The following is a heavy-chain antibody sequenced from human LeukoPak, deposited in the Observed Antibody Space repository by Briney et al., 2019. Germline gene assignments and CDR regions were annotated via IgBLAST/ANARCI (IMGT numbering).Heavy chain of an antibody. Sequence: SETLSLTCTVSGGSISSGGYYWSWIRQPAGKGLEWIGRIYTSGSTNYNPSLKSRVTISVDTSKNQFSLKLSSVTAADTAVYYCTSCSFHYYYYYYMDVSGKGTTVTVSS. V-gene: IGHV4-61*02. J-gene: IGHJ6*03. CDR1: GGSISSGGYY. CDR2: IYTSGST. CDR3: TSCSFHYYYYYYMDV. D-gene: IGHD2-15*01.